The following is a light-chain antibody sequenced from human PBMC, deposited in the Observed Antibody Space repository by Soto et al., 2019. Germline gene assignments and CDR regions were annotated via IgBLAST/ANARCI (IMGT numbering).Light chain of an antibody. CDR2: WAS. CDR1: QSVFYSSNNKDY. Sequence: DIVMTQSPDSLAVSLGERDTISCKSSQSVFYSSNNKDYLAWYQQRPGQSPKLLIYWASTRESGVPDRFSGSGSGTDCTLTINSLQPEDVAVYYCQQYYNTPLTFGGGTKVEI. V-gene: IGKV4-1*01. J-gene: IGKJ4*01. CDR3: QQYYNTPLT.